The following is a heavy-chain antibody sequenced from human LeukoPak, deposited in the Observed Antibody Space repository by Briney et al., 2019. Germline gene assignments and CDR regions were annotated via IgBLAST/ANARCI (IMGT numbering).Heavy chain of an antibody. J-gene: IGHJ6*04. D-gene: IGHD3-10*01. CDR3: AKSNGYGLVDI. Sequence: GSLRLSCAASGFSFNNYWLSWVRQAPGKGLEWIGNIFYSGSTYYSPPLKSRLTISLDTSRNQFSLRLNSVTAADTAVYYCAKSNGYGLVDIWGKGTTVTISS. CDR1: GFSFNNY. V-gene: IGHV4-39*07. CDR2: IFYSGST.